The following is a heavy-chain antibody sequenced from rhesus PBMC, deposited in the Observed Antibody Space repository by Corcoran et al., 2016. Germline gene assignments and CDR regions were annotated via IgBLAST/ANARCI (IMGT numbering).Heavy chain of an antibody. J-gene: IGHJ4*01. CDR2: IFGSSTST. CDR1: GGSISDSYR. Sequence: QVQLQESGPGVVKPSETLSLTCAVSGGSISDSYRWSWIRQPPGKGLEWIGYIFGSSTSTNYNPSLKSRVTISKDTSKNQCYFKLSSVTAADTAVYYCARDEYCSSTYCSSSFDYCGQGVLVTVSS. CDR3: ARDEYCSSTYCSSSFDY. V-gene: IGHV4S10*01. D-gene: IGHD2-15*01.